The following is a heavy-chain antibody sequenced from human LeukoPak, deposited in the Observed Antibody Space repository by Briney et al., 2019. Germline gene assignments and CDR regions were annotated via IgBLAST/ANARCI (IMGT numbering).Heavy chain of an antibody. D-gene: IGHD4-17*01. CDR2: IKSKTDGGTT. CDR1: GFTFSNAW. V-gene: IGHV3-15*01. CDR3: TTGSPYVYGDRYWYFDL. Sequence: GGSLRLSCAASGFTFSNAWMSWVRQAPGKGLEWVGRIKSKTDGGTTDYAAPVKGRFTISRDDSKNTLYLQMNSLKTEDTAVYYCTTGSPYVYGDRYWYFDLWGRGTLVTVSS. J-gene: IGHJ2*01.